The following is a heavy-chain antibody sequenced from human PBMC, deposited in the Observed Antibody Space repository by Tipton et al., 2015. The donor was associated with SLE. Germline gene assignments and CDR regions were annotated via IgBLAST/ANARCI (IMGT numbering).Heavy chain of an antibody. CDR3: ARDEYRYDTTGYHLLGHFDF. CDR1: GGFISSSSYF. CDR2: FYYGGST. D-gene: IGHD3-22*01. J-gene: IGHJ4*02. Sequence: LRLSCTVSGGFISSSSYFWAWIRQPPGKGLEWIGSFYYGGSTYYNSSLRSRVTISVDTSKNQFSLNLSSVTAADTAVYYCARDEYRYDTTGYHLLGHFDFWGQGTLVTVSS. V-gene: IGHV4-39*07.